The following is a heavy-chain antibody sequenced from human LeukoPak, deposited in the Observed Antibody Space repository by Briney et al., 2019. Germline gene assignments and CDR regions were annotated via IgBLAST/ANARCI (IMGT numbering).Heavy chain of an antibody. CDR3: ARGSSSWSFGWLDY. CDR1: GFTFSSYW. V-gene: IGHV3-7*01. Sequence: PGGSLRLSCAASGFTFSSYWMSWVRQAPGKGLEWVANIKQDGSEKYYVDSVKGRFTISRDNAKNSLYLQMNSLRVEDTAVYYCARGSSSWSFGWLDYWGQGTLVTVSS. J-gene: IGHJ4*02. CDR2: IKQDGSEK. D-gene: IGHD6-13*01.